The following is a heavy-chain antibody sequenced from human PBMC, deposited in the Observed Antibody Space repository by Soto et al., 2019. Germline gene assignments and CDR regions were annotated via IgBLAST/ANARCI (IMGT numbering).Heavy chain of an antibody. D-gene: IGHD3-16*01. CDR3: ARDGGQYAFDP. V-gene: IGHV3-64*07. CDR1: GFNFANFA. J-gene: IGHJ5*02. CDR2: ISHDGIIT. Sequence: EVQLVQSGGGRVQPGGSLRLSCATSGFNFANFAMHWVRQAPGKGLEYVSAISHDGIITYYADSMKGRFSSSRDNSKNTLYLQMDSLRPEDTAVYYCARDGGQYAFDPWGQGTLVTVSS.